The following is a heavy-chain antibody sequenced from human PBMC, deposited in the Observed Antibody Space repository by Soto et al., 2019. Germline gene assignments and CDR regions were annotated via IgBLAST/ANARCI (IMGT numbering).Heavy chain of an antibody. CDR3: AKTEMDYYDSSGPDY. CDR2: ISYDGSNK. CDR1: GFTFSSYG. Sequence: LRLSCAASGFTFSSYGMHWVRQAPGKGLEWVAVISYDGSNKYYADSVKGRFTISRDNSKNTLYLQMNSLRAEDTAVYYCAKTEMDYYDSSGPDYWGQGTLVTVSS. V-gene: IGHV3-30*18. J-gene: IGHJ4*02. D-gene: IGHD3-22*01.